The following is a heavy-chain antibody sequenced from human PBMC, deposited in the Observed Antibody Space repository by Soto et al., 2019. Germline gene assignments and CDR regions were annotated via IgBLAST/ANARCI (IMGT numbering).Heavy chain of an antibody. D-gene: IGHD3-3*01. J-gene: IGHJ5*02. CDR1: GGSISSYY. CDR3: ARWITIFGVVNWFDP. V-gene: IGHV4-59*08. CDR2: IYYSGST. Sequence: SETLSLTCTVSGGSISSYYWSWIRQPPGKGLEWIGYIYYSGSTNYNPSPKSRVTISVDTSKNQFSLKLSSVTAADTAVYYCARWITIFGVVNWFDPWGQGTLVTVSS.